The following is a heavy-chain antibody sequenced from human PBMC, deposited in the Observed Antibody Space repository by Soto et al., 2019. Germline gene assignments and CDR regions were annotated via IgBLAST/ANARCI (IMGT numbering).Heavy chain of an antibody. Sequence: EASVKVSCKAPGYTFTGYYIHWVRQAPGQGLEWMGIINPSDGTTNFAQKFQGRVTMTRDTSTSTVYMELSSLRSEDTAVYYCARDLSATRYFDYWGQGTLVTVSS. CDR3: ARDLSATRYFDY. CDR1: GYTFTGYY. V-gene: IGHV1-46*01. J-gene: IGHJ4*02. CDR2: INPSDGTT. D-gene: IGHD1-1*01.